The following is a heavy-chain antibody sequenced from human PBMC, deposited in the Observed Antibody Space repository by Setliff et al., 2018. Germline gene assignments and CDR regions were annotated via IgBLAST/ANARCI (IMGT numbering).Heavy chain of an antibody. D-gene: IGHD5-12*01. CDR1: GFTFSSYW. CDR3: TRAGTGGYKSGFDY. Sequence: GGSLRLSCAASGFTFSSYWMHWVRQAPGKGLVWVSRINSAFIYYADSVKGRFTISRDNAKNTVYLQMNSLEAEDTAVYYCTRAGTGGYKSGFDYWGQGTLVTVSS. V-gene: IGHV3-74*01. J-gene: IGHJ4*02. CDR2: INSAFI.